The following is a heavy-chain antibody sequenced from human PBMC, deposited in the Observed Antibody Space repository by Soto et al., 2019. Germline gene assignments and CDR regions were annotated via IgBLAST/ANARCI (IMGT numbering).Heavy chain of an antibody. Sequence: SQTMSLTCTVAGGSISSGDYYWSWIRQPPGKGLEWIGYIYYSGSTYYNPSLKSRVTISVDTSKNQFSLKLSSVTAADTAVYYCARLHGDYYDSSGYYAIRWFDPWGQGTLVTVSS. J-gene: IGHJ5*02. CDR2: IYYSGST. CDR1: GGSISSGDYY. D-gene: IGHD3-22*01. CDR3: ARLHGDYYDSSGYYAIRWFDP. V-gene: IGHV4-30-4*01.